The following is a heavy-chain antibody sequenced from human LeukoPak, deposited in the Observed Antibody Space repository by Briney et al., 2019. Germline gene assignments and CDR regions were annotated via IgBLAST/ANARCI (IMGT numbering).Heavy chain of an antibody. Sequence: ASVKVSCEASGYTFTGDGISWVRQAPGEGLGWMGWISAYNGNTNYAQKLQGRVTMTTDTSTSTAYMALRSLRSDDTAVYYCAREALRYYYDSSGYSRTDKANYFDYWGQGTLVTVSS. CDR2: ISAYNGNT. D-gene: IGHD3-22*01. J-gene: IGHJ4*02. CDR1: GYTFTGDG. CDR3: AREALRYYYDSSGYSRTDKANYFDY. V-gene: IGHV1-18*01.